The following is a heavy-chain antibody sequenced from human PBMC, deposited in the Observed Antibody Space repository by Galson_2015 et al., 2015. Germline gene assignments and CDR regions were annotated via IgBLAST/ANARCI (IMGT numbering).Heavy chain of an antibody. CDR3: ARSTSDNSDLWFGEGQNWFDP. D-gene: IGHD3-10*01. CDR2: IYPGDSDT. J-gene: IGHJ5*02. V-gene: IGHV5-51*03. Sequence: QSGAEVKKPGESLKISCKGSGYSFTSYWIGWVRQMPGKGLEWMGIIYPGDSDTRYSPSFQGQVTISADKSISTAYLQWSSLKTSDTAMYYCARSTSDNSDLWFGEGQNWFDPWGQGTLVTVSS. CDR1: GYSFTSYW.